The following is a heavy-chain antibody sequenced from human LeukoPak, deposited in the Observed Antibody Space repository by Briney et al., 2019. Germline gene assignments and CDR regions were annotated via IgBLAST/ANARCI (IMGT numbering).Heavy chain of an antibody. J-gene: IGHJ4*02. D-gene: IGHD3-3*01. V-gene: IGHV3-23*01. Sequence: GGSLRLSCAASGFTFSSFAMTWVRQAPGKGLEWVSEINGSGGSTYYADSVKGRFTISRDNSNNTLYLQMNSLRAEDTAIYYCAKVPYYDFWSGSFDYWGQGTLVTVSS. CDR1: GFTFSSFA. CDR2: INGSGGST. CDR3: AKVPYYDFWSGSFDY.